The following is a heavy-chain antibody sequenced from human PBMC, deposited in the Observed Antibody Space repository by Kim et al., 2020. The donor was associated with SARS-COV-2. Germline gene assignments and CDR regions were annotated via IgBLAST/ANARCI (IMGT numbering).Heavy chain of an antibody. V-gene: IGHV3-30-3*01. CDR1: GFTFSSFA. CDR3: ASDTGTGDD. Sequence: GGSLRLSCAGSGFTFSSFAAHWVRQAPGKGLEWVAGIVYDGSKEDYADSVKGRFTISRDNFQATLYLQMNSLRGDDTAVYFCASDTGTGDDWGQGTLVTV. CDR2: IVYDGSKE. D-gene: IGHD1-1*01. J-gene: IGHJ4*02.